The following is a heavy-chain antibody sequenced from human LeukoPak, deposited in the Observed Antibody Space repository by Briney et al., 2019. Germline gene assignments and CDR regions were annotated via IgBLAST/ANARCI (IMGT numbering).Heavy chain of an antibody. Sequence: GGSLRLSCAASRFTFSSYPMHWVRRAPGKGLEWVAVISSDGSNKYYAASVKGRFTISRDNSKNTLYLQMNSLTAEDSAVYFCARAPYYYDSGGYLDYWGQGTPVTVSS. J-gene: IGHJ4*02. CDR2: ISSDGSNK. V-gene: IGHV3-30-3*01. CDR3: ARAPYYYDSGGYLDY. CDR1: RFTFSSYP. D-gene: IGHD3-22*01.